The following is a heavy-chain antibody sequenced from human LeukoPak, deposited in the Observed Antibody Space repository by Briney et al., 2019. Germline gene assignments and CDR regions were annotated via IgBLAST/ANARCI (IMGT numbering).Heavy chain of an antibody. V-gene: IGHV4-59*12. D-gene: IGHD3-9*01. J-gene: IGHJ4*02. CDR3: ARDSIAGYSLSW. Sequence: SETLSLTCTVSGGPISDYYWSWIRQPPGKGLEWIGYSYYTGVTNYNPSLKSRVSISVDTSKKQFSLKLSSVTAADTAVYYCARDSIAGYSLSWWGQGTLVTVSS. CDR2: SYYTGVT. CDR1: GGPISDYY.